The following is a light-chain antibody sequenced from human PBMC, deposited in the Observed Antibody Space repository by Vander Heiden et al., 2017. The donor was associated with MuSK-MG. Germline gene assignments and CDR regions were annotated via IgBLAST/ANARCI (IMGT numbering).Light chain of an antibody. CDR1: SSNIGSGT. CDR2: INN. CDR3: SAWDDSMNAFEV. Sequence: HSLLPQPPSASLTPGPRVTTSCSGSSSNIGSGTENWYKHLPGTAQTLSILINNQRTSGVPDRFSVSKSGTADSPAMSGFQSEDEAEDDCSAWDDSMNAFEVFGTGTRVTVL. J-gene: IGLJ1*01. V-gene: IGLV1-44*01.